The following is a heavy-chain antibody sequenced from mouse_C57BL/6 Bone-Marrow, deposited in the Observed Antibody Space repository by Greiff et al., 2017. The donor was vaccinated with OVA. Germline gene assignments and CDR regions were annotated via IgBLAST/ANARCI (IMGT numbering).Heavy chain of an antibody. V-gene: IGHV1-69*01. CDR2: IDPSVSYT. CDR1: GYTFTSYW. Sequence: QVQLQQPGAELVMPGASVKLSCKASGYTFTSYWMHWVKQRPGQGLEWIGEIDPSVSYTNYNQKFKGKSTLTVDKSSSTAYMQLSSLTSEDSAVYYCARGGNPFAYWGQGTLVTVSA. CDR3: ARGGNPFAY. J-gene: IGHJ3*01. D-gene: IGHD2-1*01.